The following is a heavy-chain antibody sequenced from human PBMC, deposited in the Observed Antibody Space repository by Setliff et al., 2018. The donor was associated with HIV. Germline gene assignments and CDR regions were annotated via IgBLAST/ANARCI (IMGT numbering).Heavy chain of an antibody. D-gene: IGHD4-17*01. Sequence: PSETLSLTCTVSGDSINSGIYYWSWIRQPAGRGLEWIGRISTSGITNYNPSLKSRVTISVDTSKNQFSLRVRSVTAADTAVYYCARLGMATVGIGDVFDIWGQGTMVTVS. CDR2: ISTSGIT. CDR3: ARLGMATVGIGDVFDI. CDR1: GDSINSGIYY. J-gene: IGHJ3*02. V-gene: IGHV4-61*02.